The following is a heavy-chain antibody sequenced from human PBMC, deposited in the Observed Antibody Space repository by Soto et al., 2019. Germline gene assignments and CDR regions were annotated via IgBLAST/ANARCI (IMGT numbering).Heavy chain of an antibody. CDR1: GYTFTSYY. Sequence: GASVKVSCKASGYTFTSYYMHWVRQAPGQGLEWMGIINPSFGSTSYAQKFQGRVTMTADESTSTAYMELSSLRSEDTAVYYCARRSDYDYVWGSYRYCPMDVWGQGTTVTVSS. CDR3: ARRSDYDYVWGSYRYCPMDV. CDR2: INPSFGST. V-gene: IGHV1-46*01. D-gene: IGHD3-16*02. J-gene: IGHJ6*02.